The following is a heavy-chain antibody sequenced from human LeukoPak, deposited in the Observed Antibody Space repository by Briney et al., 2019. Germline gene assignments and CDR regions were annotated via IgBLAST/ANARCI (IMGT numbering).Heavy chain of an antibody. Sequence: SVKVSCKASGGTFSSYAISWVRQAPGQGLEWMGGIIPIFGTANYAQKFQGRVTITADESTSTAYMELSSLRSEDTAVYNCARDPYPGYYYYGMDVWGQGTTVTVSS. CDR3: ARDPYPGYYYYGMDV. CDR2: IIPIFGTA. J-gene: IGHJ6*02. V-gene: IGHV1-69*13. CDR1: GGTFSSYA.